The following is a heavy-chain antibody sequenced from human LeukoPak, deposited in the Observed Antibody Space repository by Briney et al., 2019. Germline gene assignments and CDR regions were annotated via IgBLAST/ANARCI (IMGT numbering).Heavy chain of an antibody. J-gene: IGHJ6*02. V-gene: IGHV3-21*01. CDR2: ISSSNGYI. Sequence: GGSLRLSCAASGFTFSSYSMNWVRQAPGKGLEWVSSISSSNGYIYYADSVKGGFTISRDNAKNSLYMQMHSLRAEDTAVYYCARGDGDYGDYYYGMDVWGQGTTVTVSS. CDR1: GFTFSSYS. D-gene: IGHD4-17*01. CDR3: ARGDGDYGDYYYGMDV.